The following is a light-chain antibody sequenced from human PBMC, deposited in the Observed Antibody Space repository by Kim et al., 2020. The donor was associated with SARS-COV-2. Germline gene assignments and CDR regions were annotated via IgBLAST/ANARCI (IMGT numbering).Light chain of an antibody. J-gene: IGLJ1*01. V-gene: IGLV3-19*01. CDR3: NSRDISGDHFFV. Sequence: SSELTQNPAVSVALGQTVSITSQGDNLRTYYASWYQQKPGQAPVLVFYGKNNRPSGIPDRFSGSRSGDTASLTISGAQAEDEADYYCNSRDISGDHFFVFGAGTKVTVL. CDR2: GKN. CDR1: NLRTYY.